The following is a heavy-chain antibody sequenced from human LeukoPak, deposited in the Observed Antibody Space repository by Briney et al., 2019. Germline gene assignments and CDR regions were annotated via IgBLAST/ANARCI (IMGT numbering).Heavy chain of an antibody. J-gene: IGHJ4*02. V-gene: IGHV4-59*01. Sequence: SETLSLTCTASGGSISSYYWSWIRQPPGKGLEWIGHIHSSGSTNYNPSLKSRVTISVDTSKNRFSLKLSSVTAADTAVYYCARKIYGSSWIDYWVQGTLVTVSS. CDR3: ARKIYGSSWIDY. D-gene: IGHD6-13*01. CDR2: IHSSGST. CDR1: GGSISSYY.